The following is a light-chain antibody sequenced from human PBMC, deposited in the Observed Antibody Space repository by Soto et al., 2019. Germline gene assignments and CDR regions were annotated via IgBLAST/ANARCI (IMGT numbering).Light chain of an antibody. CDR1: QSVSSY. J-gene: IGKJ3*01. Sequence: EVVLTQSPATLSLSPGERATLSCRASQSVSSYLAWYQQKPGQAPRLLIYDTSTRATGIPARFSGGGSGTDFGLSINSLEPEDFAVYYCQQRSTWPRITFGPGTKVDIK. CDR2: DTS. V-gene: IGKV3-11*01. CDR3: QQRSTWPRIT.